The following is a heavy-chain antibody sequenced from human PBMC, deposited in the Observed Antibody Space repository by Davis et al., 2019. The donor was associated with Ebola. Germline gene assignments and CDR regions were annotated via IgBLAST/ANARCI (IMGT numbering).Heavy chain of an antibody. Sequence: GESLKISCAASGFTFSGSAMHWVRQASVRGLEWVGRIRSKANSYATTYAASVKGRFTISRDDSENTAYLQMNSLKMDDTAVYYCTNRKNEYWGQGTLVTVSS. CDR2: IRSKANSYAT. J-gene: IGHJ4*02. CDR1: GFTFSGSA. V-gene: IGHV3-73*01. CDR3: TNRKNEY.